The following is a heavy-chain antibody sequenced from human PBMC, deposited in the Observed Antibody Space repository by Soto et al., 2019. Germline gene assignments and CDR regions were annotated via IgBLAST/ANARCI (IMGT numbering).Heavy chain of an antibody. CDR3: AKEGVVYGDYDGSNY. D-gene: IGHD4-17*01. CDR1: GFTFSGYG. Sequence: GGSLRLSCAASGFTFSGYGMHWVRQAPGKGLEWVSVITYKGSKKDYADSVKGRFTISRDNSKNTLYLQMNSLRAEDTAVYYCAKEGVVYGDYDGSNYWGQGTLVTVSS. V-gene: IGHV3-30*18. J-gene: IGHJ4*02. CDR2: ITYKGSKK.